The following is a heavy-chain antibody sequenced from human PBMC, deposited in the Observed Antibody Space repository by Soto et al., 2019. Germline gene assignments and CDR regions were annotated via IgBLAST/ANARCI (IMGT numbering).Heavy chain of an antibody. Sequence: PSETLSLTCTVSGGSISSGGYYWSWIRQHPGKGLEWIGYIYYSGSTNYNPSLKSRVTISVDTSKNQFSLKLSSVTAADTAVYYCASRRIDSSGYYYDYWDQGTLVTVSS. CDR3: ASRRIDSSGYYYDY. V-gene: IGHV4-31*03. D-gene: IGHD3-22*01. CDR1: GGSISSGGYY. J-gene: IGHJ4*02. CDR2: IYYSGST.